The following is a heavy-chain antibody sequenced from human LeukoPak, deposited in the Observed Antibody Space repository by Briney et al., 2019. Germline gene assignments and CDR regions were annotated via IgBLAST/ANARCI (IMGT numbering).Heavy chain of an antibody. Sequence: GGSLRLSCATSGFTFSNAWMSWVRQAPGKGLEWVGRIKSKTDGGTTDYAAPVKGRFTISRDDSKNTLYLQMNSLKTEDTAVYYCTTDGQQLVYNPKYAFDIWGQGTMVTVSS. V-gene: IGHV3-15*01. CDR3: TTDGQQLVYNPKYAFDI. CDR2: IKSKTDGGTT. J-gene: IGHJ3*02. CDR1: GFTFSNAW. D-gene: IGHD6-13*01.